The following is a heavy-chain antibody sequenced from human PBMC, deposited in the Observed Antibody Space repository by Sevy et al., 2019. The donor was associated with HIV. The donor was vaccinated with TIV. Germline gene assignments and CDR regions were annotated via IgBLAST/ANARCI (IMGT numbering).Heavy chain of an antibody. Sequence: GGSLRLSCAASGFRFRDYRMNWVRQAPGKGLEWVSYFTSSSNTINYADSVKGRFTISRDNGRNSLYLQINSLRHEDTAVYYCARDRGRGEVALDLWGQGTLVTVSS. V-gene: IGHV3-48*02. CDR2: FTSSSNTI. CDR1: GFRFRDYR. D-gene: IGHD3-10*01. J-gene: IGHJ5*02. CDR3: ARDRGRGEVALDL.